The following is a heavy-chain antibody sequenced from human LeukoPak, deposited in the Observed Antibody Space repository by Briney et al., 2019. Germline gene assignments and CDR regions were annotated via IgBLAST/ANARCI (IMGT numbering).Heavy chain of an antibody. D-gene: IGHD6-13*01. J-gene: IGHJ6*02. Sequence: ASVKVSCKASGYTFTSYYMHWVRQAPGQGLEWMGIINPSGGSTSYAQKFQGRVTMTRDMSTSTVYMELNSLRAEDTAVYYCASRIAAAGTEVYGMDVWGQGTTVTVSS. V-gene: IGHV1-46*01. CDR1: GYTFTSYY. CDR2: INPSGGST. CDR3: ASRIAAAGTEVYGMDV.